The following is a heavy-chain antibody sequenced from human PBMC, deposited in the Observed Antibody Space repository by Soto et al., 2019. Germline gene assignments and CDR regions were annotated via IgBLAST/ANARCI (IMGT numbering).Heavy chain of an antibody. V-gene: IGHV3-30-3*01. Sequence: QVQLVESGGGVVQPGRSLRLSCAASGFAFSSYAVHWVRQAPGKGLDWVAVISSHGINKFYADSVKGRFTISRDNSRNTLYLQMDSLRAEDTAVYYCARDQGRDGYNEGIKDYWGQGTLVTVSS. CDR2: ISSHGINK. CDR3: ARDQGRDGYNEGIKDY. CDR1: GFAFSSYA. J-gene: IGHJ4*02. D-gene: IGHD5-12*01.